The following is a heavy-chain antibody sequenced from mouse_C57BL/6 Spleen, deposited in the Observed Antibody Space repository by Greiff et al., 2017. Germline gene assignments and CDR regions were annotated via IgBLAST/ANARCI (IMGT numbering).Heavy chain of an antibody. CDR2: IDPSDSET. Sequence: QVHVKQPGAELVRPGSSVKLSCKASGYTFTSYWMHWVKQRPIQGLEWIGNIDPSDSETHYNQKFKDKATLTVDKSSSTAYMQLSSLTSEDSAVYYCARSNYYGSSYRAMDYWGQGTSVTVSS. J-gene: IGHJ4*01. V-gene: IGHV1-52*01. CDR1: GYTFTSYW. D-gene: IGHD1-1*01. CDR3: ARSNYYGSSYRAMDY.